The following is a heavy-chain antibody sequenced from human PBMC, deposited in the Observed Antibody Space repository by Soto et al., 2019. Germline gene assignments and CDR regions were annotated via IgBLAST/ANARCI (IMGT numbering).Heavy chain of an antibody. CDR1: GFTFSSYG. V-gene: IGHV3-30*18. CDR2: ISYDGSNK. CDR3: AKALSGRSQ. J-gene: IGHJ4*02. Sequence: VQLVESGGGVVQPGRSLRLSCAASGFTFSSYGMHWVRQAPGKGLEWVAVISYDGSNKYYADSVKGRFTISRDNSKNTLYLQMNSLRAEDTAVYYCAKALSGRSQWGQGTLVTVSS.